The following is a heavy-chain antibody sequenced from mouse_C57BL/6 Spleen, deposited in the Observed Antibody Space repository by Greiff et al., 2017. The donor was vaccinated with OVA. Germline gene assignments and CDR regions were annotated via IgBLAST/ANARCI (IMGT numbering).Heavy chain of an antibody. CDR3: ARDKGSKGYAMDY. J-gene: IGHJ4*01. CDR2: ISDGGSYT. Sequence: DVKLQESGGGLVKPGGSLKLSCAASGFTFSSYAMSWVRQTPEKRLEWVATISDGGSYTYYPDNVKGRFTISRDNAKNNLYLQMSHLKSEDTAMYYCARDKGSKGYAMDYWGQGTSVTVSS. CDR1: GFTFSSYA. D-gene: IGHD1-1*01. V-gene: IGHV5-4*01.